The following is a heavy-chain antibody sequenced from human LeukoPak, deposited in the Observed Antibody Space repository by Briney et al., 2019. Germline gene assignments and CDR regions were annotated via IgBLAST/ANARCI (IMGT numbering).Heavy chain of an antibody. J-gene: IGHJ3*02. CDR3: ARCPTIHGFDI. Sequence: SETLSLTCTVSGDSISGYYWSWIRQPPGKGLEWIGYIYYSGSTYYNPSLKSRVTISVDTSKNQFSLKLSSVTAADTAVYYCARCPTIHGFDIWGQGTMVTVSS. CDR2: IYYSGST. CDR1: GDSISGYY. D-gene: IGHD3-9*01. V-gene: IGHV4-59*08.